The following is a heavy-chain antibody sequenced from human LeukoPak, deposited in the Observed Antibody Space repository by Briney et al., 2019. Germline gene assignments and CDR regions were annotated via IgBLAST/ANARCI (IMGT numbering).Heavy chain of an antibody. CDR1: GITFSSYS. CDR3: ARDPTELQLLSYYFDY. J-gene: IGHJ4*02. V-gene: IGHV3-23*01. Sequence: GSLRLSCAASGITFSSYSMSWVRQAPGKGLEWVSGISFSGTTTYYADSVKGRFTVSRDNSKNTLYLQMDGLRAEDTAVYYCARDPTELQLLSYYFDYWGQGTLVAVSS. D-gene: IGHD2-2*01. CDR2: ISFSGTTT.